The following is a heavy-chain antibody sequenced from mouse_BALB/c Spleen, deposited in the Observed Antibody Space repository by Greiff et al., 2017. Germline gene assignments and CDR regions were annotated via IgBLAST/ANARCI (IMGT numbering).Heavy chain of an antibody. J-gene: IGHJ2*01. Sequence: EVQGVESGAELVKPGASVKLSCTASGFNIKDTYMHWVKQRPEQGLEWIGRIDPANGNTKYDPKFQGKATITADTSSNTAYLQLSSLTSEDTAVYYCARGDGSSFLYFDYWGQGTTLTVSS. D-gene: IGHD1-1*01. V-gene: IGHV14-3*02. CDR3: ARGDGSSFLYFDY. CDR2: IDPANGNT. CDR1: GFNIKDTY.